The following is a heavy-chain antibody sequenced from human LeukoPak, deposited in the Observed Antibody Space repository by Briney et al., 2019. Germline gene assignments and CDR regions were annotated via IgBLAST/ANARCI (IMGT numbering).Heavy chain of an antibody. Sequence: SETLSLTCTVSGDSISSYYWNWVRQPPGKGLEWIGYIYYSGSTNCNPSLKSRVTISIDTSKNQFSLKLRSVTAADKAVYYCAREVPIVRGLRWDYWGQGTLVTVSS. CDR2: IYYSGST. CDR1: GDSISSYY. V-gene: IGHV4-59*12. D-gene: IGHD3-10*01. CDR3: AREVPIVRGLRWDY. J-gene: IGHJ4*02.